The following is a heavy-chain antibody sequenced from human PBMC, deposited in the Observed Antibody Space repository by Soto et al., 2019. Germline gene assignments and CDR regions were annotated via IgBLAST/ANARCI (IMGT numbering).Heavy chain of an antibody. CDR2: IYFTGNT. D-gene: IGHD6-25*01. CDR1: GGSITSSSHF. CDR3: AGQTFTIAAASYGRSNWFDP. Sequence: SETLSLTCSASGGSITSSSHFWGWVRQPPGKGLEWIGTIYFTGNTYYTPSLKSRLTMSIDTSKNEFSLRLNSVTAADTAVYYCAGQTFTIAAASYGRSNWFDPWGHGSLVTAPQ. V-gene: IGHV4-39*01. J-gene: IGHJ5*02.